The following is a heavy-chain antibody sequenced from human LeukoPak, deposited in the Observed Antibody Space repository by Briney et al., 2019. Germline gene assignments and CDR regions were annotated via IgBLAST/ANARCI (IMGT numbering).Heavy chain of an antibody. V-gene: IGHV4-4*07. J-gene: IGHJ5*02. CDR2: IYTSGST. CDR3: ARATHYGGNGANWFDP. D-gene: IGHD4-23*01. CDR1: GGSISSYY. Sequence: PSETLSLTCTVSGGSISSYYWSWIRQPAGKGLEWIGRIYTSGSTNYNPSLKSRVTISVDKSKNQFSLKLSSVTAADTAVYYCARATHYGGNGANWFDPWGQGTLVSVSS.